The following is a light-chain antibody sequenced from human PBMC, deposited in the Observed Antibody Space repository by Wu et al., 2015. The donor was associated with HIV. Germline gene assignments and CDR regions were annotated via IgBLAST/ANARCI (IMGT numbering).Light chain of an antibody. CDR3: QQSYNSPYT. Sequence: DIQMTQSPSSLSASVGDRVTITCRASQSITNDLNWYQQKPGRAPKLLIYAASSLQSGVPSRFSGSGSGTTLTLTITGLQRVDLATYYCQQSYNSPYTFGGGTKVEIE. J-gene: IGKJ4*01. CDR2: AAS. V-gene: IGKV1-39*01. CDR1: QSITND.